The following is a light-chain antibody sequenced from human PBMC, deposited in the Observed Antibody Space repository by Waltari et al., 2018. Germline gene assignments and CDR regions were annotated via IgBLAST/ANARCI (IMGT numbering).Light chain of an antibody. V-gene: IGKV1-6*01. CDR3: LQYYNYPRT. Sequence: AIQMTQSPSSLSASVGDRVTITCRASQGIRNDLGWYQQKPGKAPKLLIYAASSLQSGVPSRVSRSGSGTDFTLTISSLQPEDFATYYCLQYYNYPRTFGQGTKVEIK. J-gene: IGKJ1*01. CDR2: AAS. CDR1: QGIRND.